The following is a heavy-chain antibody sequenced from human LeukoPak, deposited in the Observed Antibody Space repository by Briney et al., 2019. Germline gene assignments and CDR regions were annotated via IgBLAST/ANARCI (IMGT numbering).Heavy chain of an antibody. CDR2: IYTSGST. V-gene: IGHV4-59*10. J-gene: IGHJ5*02. Sequence: SETLSLTCAVYGGSISSYYWSWIRQPAGKGLEWIGRIYTSGSTNYNPSLKSRVTMSVDTSKNQFSLKLSSVTAADTAVYYCAKWVSSGWGNWFDPWGQGTLVTVSS. CDR3: AKWVSSGWGNWFDP. D-gene: IGHD6-19*01. CDR1: GGSISSYY.